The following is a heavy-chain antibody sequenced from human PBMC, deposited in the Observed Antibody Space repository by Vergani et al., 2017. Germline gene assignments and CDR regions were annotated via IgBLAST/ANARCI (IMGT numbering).Heavy chain of an antibody. Sequence: EVQLVESGGGLVKPGGSLRLSCAASGFTFSSYSMNWVRQAPGKGLEWDSSISRSSSYIYYADSVKGRFTISRDNAKNSLYLQMNSLRAEATAVYYCARASRYCSGGSCFDYWGQGTLVTVSS. J-gene: IGHJ4*02. V-gene: IGHV3-21*01. CDR1: GFTFSSYS. D-gene: IGHD2-15*01. CDR3: ARASRYCSGGSCFDY. CDR2: ISRSSSYI.